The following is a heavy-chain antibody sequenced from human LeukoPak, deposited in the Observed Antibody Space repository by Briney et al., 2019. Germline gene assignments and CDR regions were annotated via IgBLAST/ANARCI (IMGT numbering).Heavy chain of an antibody. CDR1: GFTFGSYA. CDR2: ISYDGSNK. D-gene: IGHD3-10*01. Sequence: GGSLRLSCAASGFTFGSYAMHWVRQAPGKGLEWVAVISYDGSNKYYADSVKGRFTISRDSSKNTLYLQMNSLRAEDTAVYYCARGYYGSGSWFDYWGQGTLVTVSS. V-gene: IGHV3-30*04. J-gene: IGHJ4*02. CDR3: ARGYYGSGSWFDY.